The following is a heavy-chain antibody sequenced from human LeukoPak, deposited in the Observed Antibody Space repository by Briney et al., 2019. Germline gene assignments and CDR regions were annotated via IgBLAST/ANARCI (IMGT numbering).Heavy chain of an antibody. CDR1: RVTFSNYA. CDR2: ISNDGSNK. J-gene: IGHJ6*02. CDR3: ARPPYGGNNYHYYGLDV. D-gene: IGHD4-23*01. Sequence: GGSLRLSCAASRVTFSNYAVHWVRQAPGRGLEWVAVISNDGSNKYYADSVKGRFIISRDNSKNTLYLQMNSLKTEDTAMYYCARPPYGGNNYHYYGLDVWGQGTTVTVSS. V-gene: IGHV3-30-3*01.